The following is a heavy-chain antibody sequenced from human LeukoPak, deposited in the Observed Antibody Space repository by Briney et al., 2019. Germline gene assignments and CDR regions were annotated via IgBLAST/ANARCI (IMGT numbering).Heavy chain of an antibody. CDR3: AGDQGSGWSRGAFDI. CDR1: GFTFSSYS. Sequence: PGGSLRLSCAASGFTFSSYSMNWVRQAPGKGLEWVSYISSSSTIYYADSVKGRFTISRDNAKNSLYLQMNSLRDEDTAVYYCAGDQGSGWSRGAFDIWGQGTMVTVSS. D-gene: IGHD6-19*01. CDR2: ISSSSTI. J-gene: IGHJ3*02. V-gene: IGHV3-48*02.